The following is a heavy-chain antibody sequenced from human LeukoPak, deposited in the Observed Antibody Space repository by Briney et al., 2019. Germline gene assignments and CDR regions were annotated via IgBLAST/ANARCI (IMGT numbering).Heavy chain of an antibody. CDR1: GGSISSYY. J-gene: IGHJ4*02. CDR3: AAGSQSTALIK. V-gene: IGHV4-4*07. CDR2: MYTSGET. D-gene: IGHD5-18*01. Sequence: PSETLSLTCTVSGGSISSYYWSWIRQPAGKGLEWIGRMYTSGETNYNPTLKSRVTISLDTSKNQFSRRLSSVTAADTAVYYCAAGSQSTALIKWGQGTLVTVSS.